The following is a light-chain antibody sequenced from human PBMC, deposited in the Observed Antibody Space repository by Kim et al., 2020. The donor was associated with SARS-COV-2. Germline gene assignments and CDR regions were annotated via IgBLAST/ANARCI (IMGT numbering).Light chain of an antibody. Sequence: DIQMTQSPSSVSASVGDRVTITCRASQGLGRWLAWYQQKPGKAPKALIYDTSSLHSGVPSRFSGSGSGTDFTLTINNLQPEDFATYFCQQANSFPVAFGGGTKVDIK. J-gene: IGKJ4*01. CDR2: DTS. V-gene: IGKV1D-12*01. CDR1: QGLGRW. CDR3: QQANSFPVA.